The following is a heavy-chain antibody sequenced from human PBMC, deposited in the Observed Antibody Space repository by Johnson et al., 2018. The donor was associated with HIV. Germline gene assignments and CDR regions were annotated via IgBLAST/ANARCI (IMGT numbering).Heavy chain of an antibody. CDR2: ISYDGSNK. CDR1: GFTFSSYA. Sequence: VQLVESGGGVVQPGRSLRLSCAASGFTFSSYAMPWVRQAPGKGLEWVAVISYDGSNKYYADSVKGRFTISRDNSKNTLYLQMNSLRAEDTAVYYCARDPDDYGGRDAFDIWGQGTMVTVSS. V-gene: IGHV3-30*04. D-gene: IGHD4-23*01. CDR3: ARDPDDYGGRDAFDI. J-gene: IGHJ3*02.